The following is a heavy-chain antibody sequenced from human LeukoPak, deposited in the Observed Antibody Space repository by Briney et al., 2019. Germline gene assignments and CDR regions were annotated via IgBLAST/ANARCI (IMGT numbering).Heavy chain of an antibody. D-gene: IGHD6-19*01. CDR2: IRYDGSNK. Sequence: GGSLRLSCAASGFTFSSYGMHWVRQAPGKGLEWVAFIRYDGSNKYYADSVKGRFTISRDNSKNTLYLQMNSLRAEDTAVYYCAKLYSSGWGNAFDIWGQGTMVTVPS. CDR3: AKLYSSGWGNAFDI. V-gene: IGHV3-30*02. CDR1: GFTFSSYG. J-gene: IGHJ3*02.